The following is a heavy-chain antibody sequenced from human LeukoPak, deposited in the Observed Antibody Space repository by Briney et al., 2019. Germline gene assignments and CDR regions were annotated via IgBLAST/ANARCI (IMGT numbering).Heavy chain of an antibody. CDR2: ISAYNGNT. CDR1: GYTFTSYG. V-gene: IGHV1-18*01. J-gene: IGHJ6*03. CDR3: ARASGDYGVYYYYYVDV. Sequence: GASVKVSCKASGYTFTSYGISWVRQAPGQGLEWMGWISAYNGNTNYAQKLQGRVTMTTDTSTSTAYMGLRSLRSDDTAVYYCARASGDYGVYYYYYVDVWGKGTTVTISS. D-gene: IGHD4-17*01.